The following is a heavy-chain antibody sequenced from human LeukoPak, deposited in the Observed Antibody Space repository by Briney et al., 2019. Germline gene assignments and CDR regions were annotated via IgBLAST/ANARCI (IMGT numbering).Heavy chain of an antibody. V-gene: IGHV1-46*01. CDR1: GYTFTSYA. CDR2: INPSGGST. CDR3: ARTPYSSSSSTPYPLDY. J-gene: IGHJ4*02. D-gene: IGHD6-6*01. Sequence: ASVKVSCKASGYTFTSYAMNWVRQAPGQGLEWMGIINPSGGSTSYAQKFQGRVTMTRDTSTSTVYMELSSLRSEDTAVYYCARTPYSSSSSTPYPLDYWGQGTLVTVSS.